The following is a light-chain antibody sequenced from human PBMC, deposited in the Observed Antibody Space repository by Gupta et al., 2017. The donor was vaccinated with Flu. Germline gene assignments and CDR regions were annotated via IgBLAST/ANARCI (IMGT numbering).Light chain of an antibody. J-gene: IGLJ3*02. CDR1: PLLEEY. V-gene: IGLV3-25*02. CDR3: QSADRSGTYWV. CDR2: KDR. Sequence: YVLTQPPPLSVSSGQTARITCSGEPLLEEYVYWYQQKPGQAPVLVIYKDRDRPPGIPDRFSGSNSGTTVTLTISGVQAEDEAEYYCQSADRSGTYWVFGGGTKLTVL.